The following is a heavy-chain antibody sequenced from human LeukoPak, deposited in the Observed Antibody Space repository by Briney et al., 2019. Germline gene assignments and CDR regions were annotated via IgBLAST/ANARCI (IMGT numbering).Heavy chain of an antibody. CDR3: ARDLMTMVRGRYYFDY. CDR2: IIPIFGTA. Sequence: GSSVKVSCKASGGTFSSYAISWVRQAPGQGLEWMGEIIPIFGTANYAQKFQGRVTITADKSTSTAYMELSSLRSEDTAVYYCARDLMTMVRGRYYFDYWGQGTLVTVSS. V-gene: IGHV1-69*06. J-gene: IGHJ4*02. CDR1: GGTFSSYA. D-gene: IGHD3-10*01.